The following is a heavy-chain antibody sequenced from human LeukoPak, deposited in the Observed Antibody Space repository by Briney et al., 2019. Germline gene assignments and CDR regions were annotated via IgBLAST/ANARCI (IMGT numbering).Heavy chain of an antibody. CDR3: ARGRIAAAGPSLFDY. V-gene: IGHV4-34*01. CDR1: GGSFSGYY. D-gene: IGHD6-13*01. J-gene: IGHJ4*02. Sequence: SETLSLTCAVYGGSFSGYYWSWIRQPPGKGLEWIGEINHSGSTNYNPSLKSRVTISVDTSKNQFSLKLSSVTAADTAVYYCARGRIAAAGPSLFDYWGRGTLVTVSS. CDR2: INHSGST.